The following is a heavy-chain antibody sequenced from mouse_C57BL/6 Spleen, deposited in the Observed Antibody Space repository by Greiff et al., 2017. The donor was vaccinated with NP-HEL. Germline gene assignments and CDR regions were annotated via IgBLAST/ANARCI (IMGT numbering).Heavy chain of an antibody. Sequence: VMLQQSGAELVKPGASVKISCKASGYAFSSYWMNWVKQRPGKGLEWIGQIYPGDGDTNYNGKFKGKATLTADKSSSTAYMPLSSLTSEDSAVSFCARKGGFGNYGYFDVWGTGTTVTVSS. V-gene: IGHV1-80*01. CDR3: ARKGGFGNYGYFDV. CDR1: GYAFSSYW. J-gene: IGHJ1*03. CDR2: IYPGDGDT. D-gene: IGHD2-1*01.